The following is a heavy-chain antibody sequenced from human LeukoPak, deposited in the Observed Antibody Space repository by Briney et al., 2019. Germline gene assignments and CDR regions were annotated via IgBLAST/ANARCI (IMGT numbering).Heavy chain of an antibody. CDR2: INHSGST. CDR1: GGSFSGYY. V-gene: IGHV4-34*01. D-gene: IGHD6-19*01. J-gene: IGHJ4*02. Sequence: SETLSLTCAVYGGSFSGYYWSWIRQPPGKGLEWIGEINHSGSTNYNPSLKSRVTISVDTSKNQFSLKLSSVTAADAAVYYCARGRAVADYWGQGTLVTVSS. CDR3: ARGRAVADY.